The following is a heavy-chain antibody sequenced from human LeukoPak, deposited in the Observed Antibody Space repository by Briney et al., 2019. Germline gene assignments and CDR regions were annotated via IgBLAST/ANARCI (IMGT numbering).Heavy chain of an antibody. CDR2: IFYSGFT. J-gene: IGHJ4*02. D-gene: IGHD2-15*01. V-gene: IGHV4-59*08. CDR1: GGSISSYY. Sequence: KPLETLSLTCTVSGGSISSYYWSWIRQSPGKGLEWIGYIFYSGFTNYNPSLKSRVTISVDTSKNQFSLKLTSVTAADTAVYFCARREYCGGTSCYSAALDFWGQGILVTVSS. CDR3: ARREYCGGTSCYSAALDF.